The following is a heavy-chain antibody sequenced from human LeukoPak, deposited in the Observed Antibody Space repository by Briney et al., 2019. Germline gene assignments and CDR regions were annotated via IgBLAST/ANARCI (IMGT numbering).Heavy chain of an antibody. CDR3: ARQRRVRGAKEVYYYYYYYMDV. D-gene: IGHD3-10*01. CDR2: IYYSGRT. J-gene: IGHJ6*03. Sequence: SETLSLTCTGSGGSISSYYWSWLRQPPGKGLEGMGYIYYSGRTNYNPSLKSRVTISVDTSKNQFSLKLSSVTAADTAVYYCARQRRVRGAKEVYYYYYYYMDVWGKGTTVTISS. V-gene: IGHV4-59*08. CDR1: GGSISSYY.